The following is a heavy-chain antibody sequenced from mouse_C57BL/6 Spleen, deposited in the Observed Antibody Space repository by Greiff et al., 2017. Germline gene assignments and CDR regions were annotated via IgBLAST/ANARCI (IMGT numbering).Heavy chain of an antibody. Sequence: EVKLMESGGGLVKPGGSLKLSCAASGFTFSDYGMHWVRQAPEKGLEWVAYISSGSSTIYYADTVKGRFTISRDNAKNNLFLQMTSLSSEDTAMYYCAKDYGSSYFLFDYWGQGTTLTVSS. CDR1: GFTFSDYG. CDR3: AKDYGSSYFLFDY. D-gene: IGHD1-1*01. J-gene: IGHJ2*01. V-gene: IGHV5-17*01. CDR2: ISSGSSTI.